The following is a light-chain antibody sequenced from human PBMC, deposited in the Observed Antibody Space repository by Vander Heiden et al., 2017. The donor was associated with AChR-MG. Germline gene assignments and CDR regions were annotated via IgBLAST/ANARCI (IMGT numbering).Light chain of an antibody. Sequence: QSALTQPASVSGSPGQSITISCTGTSSDVGRYNFASWYQTAAGKAPRALVVEVTNRPSAVSTRFSGSKSGNTASPTTSGLQPEDEADYYGSSCAGDRVSHVGFGGGTKLTVL. V-gene: IGLV2-23*02. J-gene: IGLJ2*01. CDR3: SSCAGDRVSHVG. CDR1: SSDVGRYNF. CDR2: EVT.